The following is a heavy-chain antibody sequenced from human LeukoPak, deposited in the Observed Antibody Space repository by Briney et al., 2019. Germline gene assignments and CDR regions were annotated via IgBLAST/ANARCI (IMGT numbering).Heavy chain of an antibody. Sequence: ASVKVSCKASGYTFTGYYMHWVRQAPGQGLEWMGWINPNSGGTNHAQKFQGRVTMSRDTSISTAYMELSRLRSDDTAVYYCARDRPLDADDYYGFYYFDYWGQGTLVTVSS. CDR3: ARDRPLDADDYYGFYYFDY. D-gene: IGHD3-10*01. CDR2: INPNSGGT. J-gene: IGHJ4*02. CDR1: GYTFTGYY. V-gene: IGHV1-2*02.